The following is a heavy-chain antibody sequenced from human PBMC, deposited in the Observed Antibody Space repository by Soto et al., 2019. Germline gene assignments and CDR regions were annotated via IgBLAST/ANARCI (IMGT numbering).Heavy chain of an antibody. CDR3: TTGVEKYYYDSSGYLAFDY. CDR1: GFTFSKAW. CDR2: IKSKTDGGTS. D-gene: IGHD3-22*01. Sequence: GGSLRLSCAASGFTFSKAWMNWVRQAPGKGLEWVGRIKSKTDGGTSDYAAPVKGRFTISRDDSKNTLYLQMNSLKTEDTAVYYCTTGVEKYYYDSSGYLAFDYWGQGTVVTVS. V-gene: IGHV3-15*07. J-gene: IGHJ4*02.